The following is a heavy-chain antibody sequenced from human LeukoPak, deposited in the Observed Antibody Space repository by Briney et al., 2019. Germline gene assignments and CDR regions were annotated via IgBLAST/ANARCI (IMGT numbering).Heavy chain of an antibody. CDR3: AKGFGELYYYFDY. V-gene: IGHV3-33*06. J-gene: IGHJ4*02. CDR1: GFTFSSYG. D-gene: IGHD3-10*01. Sequence: PGGSLRLSCAASGFTFSSYGMHWVRQAPGKGLEWVADIWYDGSNKYYADSVKGRFTIARDNSKNTLYLQMNSLRAEDTAVYYCAKGFGELYYYFDYWGQGTLVTVSS. CDR2: IWYDGSNK.